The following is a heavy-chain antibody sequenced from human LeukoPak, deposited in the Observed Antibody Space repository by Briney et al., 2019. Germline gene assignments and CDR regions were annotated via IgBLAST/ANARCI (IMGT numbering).Heavy chain of an antibody. CDR2: MNPNSGNT. CDR3: ARDQNWNLGNNWFDP. J-gene: IGHJ5*02. V-gene: IGHV1-8*01. CDR1: GYTFTSYD. Sequence: ASVKVSCKASGYTFTSYDINWVRQATGQGLEWMGWMNPNSGNTGYAQKFQGRVTITADESTSTAYMELSSLRSEDTAVYYCARDQNWNLGNNWFDPWGQGTLVTVSS. D-gene: IGHD1-7*01.